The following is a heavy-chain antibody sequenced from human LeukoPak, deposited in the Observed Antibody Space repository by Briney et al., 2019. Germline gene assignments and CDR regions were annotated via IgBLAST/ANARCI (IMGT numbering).Heavy chain of an antibody. CDR3: ATTTSGGDAFDI. J-gene: IGHJ3*02. V-gene: IGHV4-59*01. D-gene: IGHD1-26*01. Sequence: SETLSLTCTVSGGSITHYYWTWIRQPPGKTLEWIGHSYYSGSTKYNPSLKSRVTISVDTSNNQFSLNLRSVTAADTAVYYCATTTSGGDAFDIWGQGTMVTVSS. CDR2: SYYSGST. CDR1: GGSITHYY.